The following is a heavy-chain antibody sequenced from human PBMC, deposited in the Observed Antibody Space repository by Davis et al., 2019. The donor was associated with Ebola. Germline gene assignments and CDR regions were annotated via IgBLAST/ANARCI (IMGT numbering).Heavy chain of an antibody. D-gene: IGHD6-13*01. CDR1: GFTFSSYG. V-gene: IGHV3-30*18. CDR3: AKAAAGPPSH. CDR2: ISYDGSNK. Sequence: PGGSLRLSCAASGFTFSSYGMHWVRQAPGKGLEWVAVISYDGSNKYYADSVKGRFTISRDNSKNTLYLQMNSLRAEDTAGYYCAKAAAGPPSHWGQGTLVTVSS. J-gene: IGHJ4*02.